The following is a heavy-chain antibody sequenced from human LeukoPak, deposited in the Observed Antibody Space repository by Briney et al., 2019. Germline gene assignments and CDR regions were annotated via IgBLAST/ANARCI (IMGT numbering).Heavy chain of an antibody. V-gene: IGHV3-30-3*01. D-gene: IGHD6-13*01. Sequence: GGSLRLSCAASGFSFSTSAMHWVRQAPGKGLEWVAVTSSDESIKLYADSVKGRFTISRDNSKNTLYLQMNSLRAEDTAVYYCAKDVGSSSNYWGQGTLVTVSS. J-gene: IGHJ4*02. CDR1: GFSFSTSA. CDR2: TSSDESIK. CDR3: AKDVGSSSNY.